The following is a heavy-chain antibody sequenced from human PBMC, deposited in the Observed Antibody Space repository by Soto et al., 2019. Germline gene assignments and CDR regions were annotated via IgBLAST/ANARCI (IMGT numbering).Heavy chain of an antibody. CDR3: TMSAISPYGGLLGPFAY. V-gene: IGHV1-3*05. CDR1: GYTFTAYA. D-gene: IGHD3-16*02. CDR2: INPANGNT. Sequence: QVQLAQSGAEERKPGASVKVSCEATGYTFTAYAMHWVGQAHGQRLEWMGWINPANGNTKYSQRFQGRLTFTSDTFAITVYMELNSLTSEATAISYFTMSAISPYGGLLGPFAYWCQGNLVTVSS. J-gene: IGHJ4*02.